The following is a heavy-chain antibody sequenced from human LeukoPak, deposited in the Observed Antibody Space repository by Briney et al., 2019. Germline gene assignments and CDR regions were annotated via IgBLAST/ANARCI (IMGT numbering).Heavy chain of an antibody. CDR1: GYTFTDYY. D-gene: IGHD3-3*01. J-gene: IGHJ4*02. CDR3: ATGSYWSGHDY. Sequence: ASVKVSCKASGYTFTDYYIHWVRQAPGQGLEWMGWINTNNDATNYAQKFQGRVTMTRDTSIGTAYMNLSRLSSDDTAVYYCATGSYWSGHDYWGQGTLVTVSS. CDR2: INTNNDAT. V-gene: IGHV1-2*02.